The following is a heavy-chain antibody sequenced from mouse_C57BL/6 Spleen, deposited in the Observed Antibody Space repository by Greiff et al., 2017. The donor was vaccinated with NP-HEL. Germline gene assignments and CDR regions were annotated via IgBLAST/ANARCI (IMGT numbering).Heavy chain of an antibody. CDR2: IDPSDSYT. D-gene: IGHD2-1*01. J-gene: IGHJ3*01. Sequence: QVQLQQPGAELVRPGTSVKLSCKASGYTFTSYWMHWVKQRPGQGLEWIGVIDPSDSYTNYNQKFKGKATLTVDTSSSTAYMQLSSLTSEDSAVYYCARSGNSTWFGCWGQGTLVSVST. CDR1: GYTFTSYW. CDR3: ARSGNSTWFGC. V-gene: IGHV1-59*01.